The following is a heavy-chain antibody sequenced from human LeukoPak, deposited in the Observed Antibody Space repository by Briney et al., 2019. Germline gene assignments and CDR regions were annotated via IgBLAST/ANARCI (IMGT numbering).Heavy chain of an antibody. CDR1: GGSISSSSYY. V-gene: IGHV4-39*07. Sequence: PSETLSLACTVSGGSISSSSYYWGWIRQPPGKGLEWIGSIYYSGSTYYNPSLKSRVTISVDTSKNQFSLKLSSVTAADTAVYYCARLMFPRRRITMVHYYYYMDVWGKGTTVTISS. D-gene: IGHD3-10*01. CDR3: ARLMFPRRRITMVHYYYYMDV. J-gene: IGHJ6*03. CDR2: IYYSGST.